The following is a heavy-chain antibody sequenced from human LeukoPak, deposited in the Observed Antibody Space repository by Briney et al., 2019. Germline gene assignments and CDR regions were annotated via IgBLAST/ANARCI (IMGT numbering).Heavy chain of an antibody. J-gene: IGHJ6*04. D-gene: IGHD6-13*01. CDR1: GFTFSSYG. CDR2: ISYDGSNK. CDR3: AKDAYSSSWYTGYYGMDV. V-gene: IGHV3-30*18. Sequence: PGGSLRLSCAASGFTFSSYGMHWVRQAPGKGLEWVAVISYDGSNKYYADSVKGRFTISRDNSKNTLYLQTNSLRAEDTAVYYCAKDAYSSSWYTGYYGMDVWGKGTTVTVSS.